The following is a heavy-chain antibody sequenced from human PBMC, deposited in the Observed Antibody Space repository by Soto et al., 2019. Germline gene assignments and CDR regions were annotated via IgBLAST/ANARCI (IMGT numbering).Heavy chain of an antibody. CDR3: ARDRSYCSGGSCWYYFDY. J-gene: IGHJ4*02. Sequence: PGGSLSLSCAASGFTFSSYAMHWVRQAPGKGLEYVSAISSNGGSTYYANSVKGRFTISRDNSKNTLYLQMGSLRAEDMAVYYCARDRSYCSGGSCWYYFDYWGQGTLVTVSS. D-gene: IGHD2-15*01. CDR1: GFTFSSYA. V-gene: IGHV3-64*01. CDR2: ISSNGGST.